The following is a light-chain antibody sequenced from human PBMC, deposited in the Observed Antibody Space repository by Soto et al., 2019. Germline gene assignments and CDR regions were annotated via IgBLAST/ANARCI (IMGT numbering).Light chain of an antibody. J-gene: IGKJ5*01. CDR3: QKYNSAPLT. V-gene: IGKV1-27*01. Sequence: DIQMTQSPSSLSASVGDRVTITCRASPGIINYLAWYQQKPGKVPKLLIYAASTLRSGVPSRFSGSGSGTEFTLTISSLQPEDVATYYCQKYNSAPLTFGQGTRLEIK. CDR2: AAS. CDR1: PGIINY.